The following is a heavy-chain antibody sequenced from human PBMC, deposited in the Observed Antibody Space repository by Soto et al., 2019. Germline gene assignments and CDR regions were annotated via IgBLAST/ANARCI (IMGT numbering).Heavy chain of an antibody. V-gene: IGHV4-34*01. CDR2: INHSGST. CDR1: GGSFSGYY. Sequence: QVQLQQWGAGLLKPSETLSLTCAVYGGSFSGYYWSWIRQPPGKGLEWIGEINHSGSTNYNPSLKSRVTISVDTSKNQFSLKLSSVTAADTAVYYCARGRGIVATIYYYGMDVWGQGTTVTVSS. J-gene: IGHJ6*02. CDR3: ARGRGIVATIYYYGMDV. D-gene: IGHD5-12*01.